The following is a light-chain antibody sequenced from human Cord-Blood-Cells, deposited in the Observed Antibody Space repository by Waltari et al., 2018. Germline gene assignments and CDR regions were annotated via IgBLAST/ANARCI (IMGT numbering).Light chain of an antibody. J-gene: IGKJ5*01. CDR3: MQALQTPIT. CDR2: LGS. V-gene: IGKV2-28*01. CDR1: QSLLHSNGYNY. Sequence: PLSLPVTPGEPASISCRSSQSLLHSNGYNYLDWYLQKPGQSPQLLIYLGSNRASGVPDRFSGSGSGTDFTLKISRVEAEDVGVYYCMQALQTPITFGQGTRLEIK.